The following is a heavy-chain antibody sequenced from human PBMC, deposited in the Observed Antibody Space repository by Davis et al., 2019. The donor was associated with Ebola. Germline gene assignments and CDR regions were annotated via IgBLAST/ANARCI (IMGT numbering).Heavy chain of an antibody. CDR1: GGSISTNY. J-gene: IGHJ4*02. CDR3: ARRPGRNQLHFDS. Sequence: SETLSLTCTVSGGSISTNYWSWIRQPPGKGLEWIGYIYYSGTTKYNPSLKSRVTISVDTSTNQFSLRLSSVTAADTAVYYCARRPGRNQLHFDSWGRGTLVTVSS. CDR2: IYYSGTT. V-gene: IGHV4-59*08. D-gene: IGHD1-14*01.